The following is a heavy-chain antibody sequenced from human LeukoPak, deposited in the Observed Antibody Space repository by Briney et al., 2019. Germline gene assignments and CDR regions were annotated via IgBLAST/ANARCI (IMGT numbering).Heavy chain of an antibody. Sequence: GASVKVSCKASGYTFTGYYMHWVRQAPGQGLEWMGWINPNSGGTNYAQKFQGRVTMTRDTSISTAYMELSSLRSDDTACYYCARYNWNDVVSALDSWGQGTLVTVSS. V-gene: IGHV1-2*02. D-gene: IGHD1-1*01. CDR3: ARYNWNDVVSALDS. J-gene: IGHJ4*02. CDR1: GYTFTGYY. CDR2: INPNSGGT.